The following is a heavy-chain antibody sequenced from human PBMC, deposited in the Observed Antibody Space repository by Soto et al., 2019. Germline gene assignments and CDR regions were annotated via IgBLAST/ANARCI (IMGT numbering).Heavy chain of an antibody. D-gene: IGHD3-9*01. CDR3: ARGPIPLRYFDWSFAY. CDR1: GGSFSGYY. CDR2: INHSGST. J-gene: IGHJ4*02. V-gene: IGHV4-34*01. Sequence: SETLALTCAVYGGSFSGYYWSWIRQPPGKGLEWIGEINHSGSTNYNPSLKSRVTISVDTSKNQFSLKLSSVTAADTAVYYCARGPIPLRYFDWSFAYWGQGTLVT.